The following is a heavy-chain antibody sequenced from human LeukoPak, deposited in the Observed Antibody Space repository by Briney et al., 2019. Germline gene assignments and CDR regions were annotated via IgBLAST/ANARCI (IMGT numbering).Heavy chain of an antibody. J-gene: IGHJ2*01. CDR2: IGGGGVTT. D-gene: IGHD1-26*01. CDR3: AREGGGSGLWYYDL. Sequence: AGGSLRLSCAASGFTFSSCSMHWVRQAPGKGPEFVSVIGGGGVTTFYADSVKDGFTISRDNSKNTLYLEMGSLRAEDMAVYYCAREGGGSGLWYYDLWGRGTLVTVSS. V-gene: IGHV3-64*02. CDR1: GFTFSSCS.